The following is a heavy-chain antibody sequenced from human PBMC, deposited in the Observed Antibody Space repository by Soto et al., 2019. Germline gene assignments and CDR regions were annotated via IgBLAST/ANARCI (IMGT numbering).Heavy chain of an antibody. CDR2: IYYSGST. D-gene: IGHD6-13*01. J-gene: IGHJ5*02. Sequence: SETLSLTCTVSGGSISSGGYYWSWIRQHPGKGLEWIGYIYYSGSTYYNPSLKSRVTISVDTSKNQFSLKLSSVTAADTAVYYCARLAAAGTQHPFDPWGQGTLVTVSS. V-gene: IGHV4-31*03. CDR3: ARLAAAGTQHPFDP. CDR1: GGSISSGGYY.